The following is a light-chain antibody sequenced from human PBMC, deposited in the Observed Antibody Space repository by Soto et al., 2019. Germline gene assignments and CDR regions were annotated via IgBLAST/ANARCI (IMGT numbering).Light chain of an antibody. CDR2: VAS. CDR1: QSVSNN. Sequence: EVVLTQSPVTLSVSPGERATLSCRASQSVSNNLAWYQQNPGQAPRLLIYVASTRATGIPARFSGSGSGTEFTLTISSLQSEDFAVYYCQQYNNWYTFGQGTKLEIK. J-gene: IGKJ2*01. CDR3: QQYNNWYT. V-gene: IGKV3-15*01.